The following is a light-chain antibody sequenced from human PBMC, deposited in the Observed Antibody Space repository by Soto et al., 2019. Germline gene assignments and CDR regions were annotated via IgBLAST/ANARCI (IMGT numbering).Light chain of an antibody. J-gene: IGLJ2*01. CDR3: QSYDSSLSGVV. Sequence: QAVVTQPPTVSGAPGQRVTISCTGSSSNIGAGYGVYWYLHLPGTAPKLLIYANSNRPSGVPDRFSGSKPGASASLAITGLQAEDEADYYCQSYDSSLSGVVFGGGTKLTVL. V-gene: IGLV1-40*03. CDR1: SSNIGAGYG. CDR2: ANS.